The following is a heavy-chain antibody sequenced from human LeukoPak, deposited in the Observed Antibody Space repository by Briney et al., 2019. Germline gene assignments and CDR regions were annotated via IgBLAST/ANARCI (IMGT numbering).Heavy chain of an antibody. J-gene: IGHJ4*02. V-gene: IGHV3-7*01. Sequence: GGSLRLSCAASGFTFSSYWMSWVRQAPGKGLEWVANIKQDGSEKYYVDSVKGRFTISRDNAKNSLYLQMNSLRAEDTAVYYCASRYGDYTPWPFDYWGQGTLVTVSS. CDR1: GFTFSSYW. D-gene: IGHD4-17*01. CDR2: IKQDGSEK. CDR3: ASRYGDYTPWPFDY.